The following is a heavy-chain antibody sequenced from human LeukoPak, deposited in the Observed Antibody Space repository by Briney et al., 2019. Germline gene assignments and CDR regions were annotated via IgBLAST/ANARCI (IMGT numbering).Heavy chain of an antibody. J-gene: IGHJ4*02. CDR1: GFTFSSYE. CDR2: ISSSGSTI. CDR3: ARVWRGDCYDD. V-gene: IGHV3-48*03. Sequence: GGSLRLSCAASGFTFSSYEMNWVRQAPGKGLEWVSYISSSGSTIYYADSVKGRFTISRDNAKNSLYLQMNSLRAEDTAVYYCARVWRGDCYDDWGQGTLVTVSS. D-gene: IGHD5-24*01.